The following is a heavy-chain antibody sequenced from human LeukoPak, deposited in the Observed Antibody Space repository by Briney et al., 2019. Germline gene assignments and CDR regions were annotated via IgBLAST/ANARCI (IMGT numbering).Heavy chain of an antibody. CDR1: GGSISSGDYY. D-gene: IGHD5/OR15-5a*01. Sequence: SETLSLTCTVSGGSISSGDYYWSWIRQPPGKGLEWIGYIYYSGSTYYNPSLKSRVTISVDTSKNQFSLKLSPVTAADTAVYYCARDHAYRVPYYFDYWGQGTLVTVSS. CDR3: ARDHAYRVPYYFDY. V-gene: IGHV4-30-4*01. J-gene: IGHJ4*02. CDR2: IYYSGST.